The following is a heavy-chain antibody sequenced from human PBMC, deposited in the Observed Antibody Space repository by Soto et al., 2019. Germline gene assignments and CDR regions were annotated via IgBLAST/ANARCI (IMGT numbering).Heavy chain of an antibody. Sequence: QVQLVESGGGVVQPGRSLRLSCAASGFTFSSYGMHWVRQAPGKGLEWVAVIWYDGSNKYYADSVKGRFTISRDNSKNTLYLKMNSLRAEDTAVYYCARSRWLAVPLPLDYWGQGTLVTVSS. V-gene: IGHV3-33*01. J-gene: IGHJ4*02. CDR1: GFTFSSYG. D-gene: IGHD6-19*01. CDR2: IWYDGSNK. CDR3: ARSRWLAVPLPLDY.